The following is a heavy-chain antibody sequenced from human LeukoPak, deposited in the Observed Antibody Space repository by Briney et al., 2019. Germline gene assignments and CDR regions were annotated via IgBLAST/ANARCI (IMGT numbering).Heavy chain of an antibody. CDR2: INPKSGGT. V-gene: IGHV1-2*02. D-gene: IGHD3-9*01. J-gene: IGHJ4*02. CDR1: GYTFTDYY. CDR3: AREYILTAYYGDY. Sequence: ASVKVSCKASGYTFTDYYMHWVRQAPGQGLESMGWINPKSGGTNYVQKFQGRVTMTRDTSISTAYMELSRLRSDDTAVYYCAREYILTAYYGDYWGQGTLVTVSS.